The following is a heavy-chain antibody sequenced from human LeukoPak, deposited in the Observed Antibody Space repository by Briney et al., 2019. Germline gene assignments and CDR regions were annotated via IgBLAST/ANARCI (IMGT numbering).Heavy chain of an antibody. V-gene: IGHV1-69*05. D-gene: IGHD1-26*01. CDR3: ARGNGGSYYFDY. J-gene: IGHJ4*02. CDR2: IIPIFGTA. Sequence: SVKVSCKASGGTFSSYAISWVRQAPGQGLEWMGRIIPIFGTANYAQKFQGRVTITTDESTSTAYMELSSLRSEDTAVYYCARGNGGSYYFDYWGQGTLVTVSS. CDR1: GGTFSSYA.